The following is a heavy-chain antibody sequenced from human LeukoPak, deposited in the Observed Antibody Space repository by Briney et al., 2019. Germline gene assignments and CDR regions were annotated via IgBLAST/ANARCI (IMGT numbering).Heavy chain of an antibody. D-gene: IGHD2-2*01. J-gene: IGHJ5*02. CDR1: GFTFSSYS. CDR2: ISSSSSTI. CDR3: ARTGYCSSTSCSANGWFDP. V-gene: IGHV3-48*01. Sequence: PGGSLRLSCAASGFTFSSYSMNWVRQAPGKGLEWVSYISSSSSTIYYADSVKGRFTTSRDNAKNSLYLQMNSLRAEDTAVYYCARTGYCSSTSCSANGWFDPWGQGTLVTVSS.